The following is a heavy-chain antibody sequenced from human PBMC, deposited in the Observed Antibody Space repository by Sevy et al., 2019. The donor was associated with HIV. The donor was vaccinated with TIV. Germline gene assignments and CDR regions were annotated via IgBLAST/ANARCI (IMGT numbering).Heavy chain of an antibody. J-gene: IGHJ4*02. V-gene: IGHV3-7*01. CDR3: ARPYRTDPFYYYGSSGYYYPSYFDY. CDR2: IKQDGSEK. CDR1: GFTFSSYW. D-gene: IGHD3-22*01. Sequence: GGSLRLSCAASGFTFSSYWMTWVRQAPGKGLEWVANIKQDGSEKFYVDSVKGRFPISRDNAKNSLYLQMNSLRAEDTAVYYCARPYRTDPFYYYGSSGYYYPSYFDYWGQGTLVTVSS.